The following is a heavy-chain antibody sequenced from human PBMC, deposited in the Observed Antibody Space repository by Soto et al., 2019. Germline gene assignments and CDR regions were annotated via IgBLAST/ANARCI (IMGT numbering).Heavy chain of an antibody. CDR2: INTDGSIT. CDR3: ARDGEGF. Sequence: WGSLRLSCAASGFTYISNWIHFFRRVPGRWLVWVSRINTDGSITDYVDSVKGRFTISRDNAKKMLHLQMNNLRVEDTAVYYCARDGEGFWGQGTLVTVSS. D-gene: IGHD2-21*01. V-gene: IGHV3-74*01. J-gene: IGHJ4*02. CDR1: GFTYISNW.